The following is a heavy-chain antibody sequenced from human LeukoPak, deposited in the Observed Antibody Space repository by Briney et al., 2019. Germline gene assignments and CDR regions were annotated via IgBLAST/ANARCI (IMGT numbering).Heavy chain of an antibody. CDR2: ISYDGSNK. J-gene: IGHJ4*02. Sequence: GGSLRLSCAASGFTFSSYAMHWVRQAPGKGLGWVALISYDGSNKYYADSVKGRFSISRDNSKNTLYLQMNSLRAEDTAVYYCASGAAAGIDYWGQGTLVTVSS. CDR1: GFTFSSYA. CDR3: ASGAAAGIDY. V-gene: IGHV3-30*03. D-gene: IGHD6-13*01.